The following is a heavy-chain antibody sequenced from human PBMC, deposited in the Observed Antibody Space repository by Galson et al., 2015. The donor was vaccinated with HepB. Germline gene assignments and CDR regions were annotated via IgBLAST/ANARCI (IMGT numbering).Heavy chain of an antibody. J-gene: IGHJ4*02. D-gene: IGHD3-3*01. CDR2: ISGSGGST. V-gene: IGHV3-23*01. CDR1: GFPFSSYA. CDR3: AKDNGPLRFLEWLSVDY. Sequence: LRLSCAASGFPFSSYAMSWVRQAPGEGLEWVSAISGSGGSTYYADSVKGRFTISRDNSKNTLYLQMNSLRAEDTAVYYCAKDNGPLRFLEWLSVDYWGQGTLVTVSS.